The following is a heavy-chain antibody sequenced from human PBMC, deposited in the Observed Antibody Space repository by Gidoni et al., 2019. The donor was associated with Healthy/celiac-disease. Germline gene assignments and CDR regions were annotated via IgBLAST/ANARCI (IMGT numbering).Heavy chain of an antibody. Sequence: QVQLQESGPGLVKPSQTLSLTCTVSGGSISSGGYYWSWIRQHPGKGLEWIGYIYYSGSTYYNPSLKSRVTISVDTSKNQFSLKLSSVTAADTAVYYCARALMGDWNDAFFFDYWGQGTLVTVSS. J-gene: IGHJ4*02. V-gene: IGHV4-31*03. CDR2: IYYSGST. CDR3: ARALMGDWNDAFFFDY. CDR1: GGSISSGGYY. D-gene: IGHD1-1*01.